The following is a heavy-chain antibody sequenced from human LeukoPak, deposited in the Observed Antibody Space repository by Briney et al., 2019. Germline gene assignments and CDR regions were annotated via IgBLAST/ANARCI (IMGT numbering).Heavy chain of an antibody. D-gene: IGHD3-10*01. CDR3: AAEGWFGDLFKDY. J-gene: IGHJ4*02. V-gene: IGHV4-39*07. Sequence: PSETLSLTCTVSGGSISSSSYYWGWIRQPPGKGLEWIGSIYYSGSTYYNPSLKSRVTISVDTSKNQFSLKLSSVTAADTAVYYCAAEGWFGDLFKDYWGQGTLVTVSS. CDR1: GGSISSSSYY. CDR2: IYYSGST.